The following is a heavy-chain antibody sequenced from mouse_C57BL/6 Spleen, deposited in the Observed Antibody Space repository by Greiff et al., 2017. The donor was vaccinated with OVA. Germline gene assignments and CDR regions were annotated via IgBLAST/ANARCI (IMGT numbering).Heavy chain of an antibody. CDR1: GYTFTDYE. CDR2: IDPETGGT. J-gene: IGHJ2*01. V-gene: IGHV1-15*01. CDR3: TSQLTY. Sequence: VKLMESGAELVRPGASVTLSCKASGYTFTDYEMHWVKQTPVHGLEWIGAIDPETGGTAYNQKFKGKAILTADKSSSTAYMELRSLTSEDSAVYYCTSQLTYWGQGTTLTVSS. D-gene: IGHD3-2*02.